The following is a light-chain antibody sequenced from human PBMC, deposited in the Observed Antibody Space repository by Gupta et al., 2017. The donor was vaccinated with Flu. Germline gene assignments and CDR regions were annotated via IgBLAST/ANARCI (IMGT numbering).Light chain of an antibody. V-gene: IGKV1-39*01. Sequence: PSSLSASVGDRVSISCRARRKIIGVVNWYQQKPGKAPDLLIYAGSCKGSGVPSRFSGGGYGTEFTLTISGLQPEDFATYHCLRKDYIPWTFGQGTKVEIK. J-gene: IGKJ1*01. CDR2: AGS. CDR1: RKIIGV. CDR3: LRKDYIPWT.